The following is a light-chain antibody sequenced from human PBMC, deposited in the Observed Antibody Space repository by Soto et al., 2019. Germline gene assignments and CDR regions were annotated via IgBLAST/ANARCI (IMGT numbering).Light chain of an antibody. CDR2: AAS. CDR3: QQSLGP. V-gene: IGKV1-39*01. J-gene: IGKJ4*01. CDR1: QSISSY. Sequence: DIQMTQSPSSLSASVGDRVTITCRASQSISSYLNWYQQKPGKAPKLLIYAASSLQSGVPSRFSGSGSGTDFTLTIISLQPEDFATYYCQQSLGPLGGGTKVDIK.